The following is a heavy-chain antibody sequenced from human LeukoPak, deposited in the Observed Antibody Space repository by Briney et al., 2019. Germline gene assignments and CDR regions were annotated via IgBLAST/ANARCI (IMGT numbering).Heavy chain of an antibody. D-gene: IGHD2-2*01. J-gene: IGHJ4*02. CDR1: GYTLTNYA. V-gene: IGHV7-4-1*02. CDR2: INTNTGNP. CDR3: ARVQGYCSTTSCYPHY. Sequence: APVKVSCTASGYTLTNYALNWVRQAPGQGLEWMGWINTNTGNPTYAQGFTGRFVFSLDTSVNTAYLQISSLKAEDTAIYYCARVQGYCSTTSCYPHYWGQGTLVTVSS.